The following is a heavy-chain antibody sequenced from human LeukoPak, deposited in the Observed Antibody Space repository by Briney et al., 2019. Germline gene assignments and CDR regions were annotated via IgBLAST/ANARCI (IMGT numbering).Heavy chain of an antibody. Sequence: SETLSLTCSVSGDSISTSTYYWSWIRQPPGKGLEWIGYIYYTGSTNYNPSLKSRVTMSLDRSKNQFSLRLSSVTAADTAMYYCARAPNFYYDSSGYYDYWGQGTPVTVSS. D-gene: IGHD3-22*01. J-gene: IGHJ4*02. CDR2: IYYTGST. V-gene: IGHV4-61*01. CDR3: ARAPNFYYDSSGYYDY. CDR1: GDSISTSTYY.